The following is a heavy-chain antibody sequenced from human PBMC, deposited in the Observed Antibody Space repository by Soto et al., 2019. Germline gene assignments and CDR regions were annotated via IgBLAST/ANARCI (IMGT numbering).Heavy chain of an antibody. CDR2: TSSSGGST. V-gene: IGHV3-23*01. J-gene: IGHJ4*02. Sequence: EVQLLESGGGLVQPGGSLRLSCAASGFTFSSYAMSWVRQAPGKGLEWVSTTSSSGGSTYYADSVKGRFTISRDNFKNTFYLQMNSLRAEDMAVYYCAKDGGYGWGSYYSDDWGQGTLVTVSS. CDR3: AKDGGYGWGSYYSDD. D-gene: IGHD3-10*01. CDR1: GFTFSSYA.